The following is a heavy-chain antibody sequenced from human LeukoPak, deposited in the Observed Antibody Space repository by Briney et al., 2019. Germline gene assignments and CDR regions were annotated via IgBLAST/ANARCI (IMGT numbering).Heavy chain of an antibody. CDR1: KFTFSSYA. V-gene: IGHV3-23*01. J-gene: IGHJ4*02. CDR3: AKSRSGSANWALRIFDN. CDR2: ISPGGGTT. D-gene: IGHD3-10*01. Sequence: PGGSLRLSCEASKFTFSSYAMSWVRQAPGRGLEWVSSISPGGGTTYCADSVKGRFTISRDNSENTLYVEMNSLRAEDTAIYYCAKSRSGSANWALRIFDNWGQGTLVSVSS.